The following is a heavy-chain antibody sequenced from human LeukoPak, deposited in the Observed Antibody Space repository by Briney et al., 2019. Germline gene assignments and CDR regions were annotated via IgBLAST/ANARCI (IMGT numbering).Heavy chain of an antibody. CDR2: LYYSGTT. D-gene: IGHD4-23*01. CDR3: ACQYYGGYSGFHY. CDR1: SGSVSSGSYY. V-gene: IGHV4-61*01. J-gene: IGHJ4*02. Sequence: PSETLSLTCTVSSGSVSSGSYYWSGIRQPPGKGLEWIGYLYYSGTTNYNPSLKSRVTISVDTSKNQFSLNLTAVTAADTAVYYCACQYYGGYSGFHYWGQGTLVTVSS.